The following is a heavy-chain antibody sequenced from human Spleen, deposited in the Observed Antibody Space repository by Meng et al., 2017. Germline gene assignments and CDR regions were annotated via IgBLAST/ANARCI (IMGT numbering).Heavy chain of an antibody. CDR2: ISGSGGST. CDR3: ARWTSHYDF. CDR1: GFTFSNYA. Sequence: EVQLLESGGGLVQPGGSLRLSCAASGFTFSNYAMSWVRQAPGKGLEWVSSISGSGGSTYYAESVKGRFTISRDNSKNTLYLQMNSLRAEDTAVYHCARWTSHYDFWGQGTLVTVSS. V-gene: IGHV3-23*01. J-gene: IGHJ4*02. D-gene: IGHD5-24*01.